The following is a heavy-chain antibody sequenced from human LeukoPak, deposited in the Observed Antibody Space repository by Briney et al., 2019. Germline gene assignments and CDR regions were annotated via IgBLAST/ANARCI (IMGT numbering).Heavy chain of an antibody. V-gene: IGHV3-21*01. CDR2: ISSSSSHI. CDR1: GFTFSSYS. J-gene: IGHJ4*02. D-gene: IGHD3-22*01. Sequence: GGSLRLSCAAPGFTFSSYSMNWVRQAPGKGLEWVSSISSSSSHIHYADSVKGRFTISRDNAKNSVYLQMNSLRAEDTAVYYCARAPYDSSGYYLFYFDYWGQGTLVTVSS. CDR3: ARAPYDSSGYYLFYFDY.